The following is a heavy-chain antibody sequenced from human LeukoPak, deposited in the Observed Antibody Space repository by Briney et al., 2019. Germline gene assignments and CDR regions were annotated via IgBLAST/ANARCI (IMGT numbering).Heavy chain of an antibody. V-gene: IGHV4-59*01. CDR2: IYYSGST. CDR3: ARDQRVGYSSYNWFDP. CDR1: GGSISSYY. D-gene: IGHD4-4*01. Sequence: PSETLSLTCTVSGGSISSYYWSWIRQPPGKGLEWIGYIYYSGSTNYNPSLKSRVTISVDTSKNQFSLKLSSVTAADTPVYYCARDQRVGYSSYNWFDPWGQGTLVTVSS. J-gene: IGHJ5*02.